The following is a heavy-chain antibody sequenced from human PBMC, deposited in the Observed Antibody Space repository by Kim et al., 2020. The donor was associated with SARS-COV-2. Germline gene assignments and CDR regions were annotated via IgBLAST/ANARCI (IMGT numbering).Heavy chain of an antibody. CDR2: IYYSGST. Sequence: SETLSLTCTVSGGSISSYYGSWIRQPPGKGLEWIGYIYYSGSTNYNPSLKSRVTISVDTSKNQFSLKLSSVTAADTAVYYCARRGVGYCSSTSCYNAFDIWGQGTMVTVSS. V-gene: IGHV4-59*08. D-gene: IGHD2-2*02. CDR1: GGSISSYY. CDR3: ARRGVGYCSSTSCYNAFDI. J-gene: IGHJ3*02.